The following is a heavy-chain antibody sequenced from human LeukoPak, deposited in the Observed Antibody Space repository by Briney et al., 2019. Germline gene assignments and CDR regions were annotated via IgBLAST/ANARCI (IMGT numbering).Heavy chain of an antibody. D-gene: IGHD6-19*01. J-gene: IGHJ4*02. CDR2: IIPIFGTA. CDR3: ARHSSGWLHKFDY. CDR1: GGTFSSYA. V-gene: IGHV1-69*13. Sequence: GASVRVSCKASGGTFSSYAISWVRQAPGQGLEWMGGIIPIFGTANYAQKFQGRVTITADESTSTAYMELSSLRSEDTAVYYCARHSSGWLHKFDYWGQGTLVTVSS.